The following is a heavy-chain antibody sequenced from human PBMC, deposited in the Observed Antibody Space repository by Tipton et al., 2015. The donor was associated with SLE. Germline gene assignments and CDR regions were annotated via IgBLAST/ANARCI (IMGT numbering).Heavy chain of an antibody. CDR3: ARAKAWSSPSCYCYYYMDV. J-gene: IGHJ6*03. Sequence: TLSLTCAVYGGSFSGYYWSWIRQPPGKGLEWIGEINHSGSTNYNPSLKSRVTISVDTSKNQFSLKLSSVTAADTAVYYCARAKAWSSPSCYCYYYMDVWGKGTTVTVSS. CDR1: GGSFSGYY. V-gene: IGHV4-34*01. CDR2: INHSGST. D-gene: IGHD2-2*01.